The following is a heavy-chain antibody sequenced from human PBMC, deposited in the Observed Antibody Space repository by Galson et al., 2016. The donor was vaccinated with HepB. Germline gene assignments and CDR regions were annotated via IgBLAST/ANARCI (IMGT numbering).Heavy chain of an antibody. CDR2: IYYRGTT. Sequence: SETLSLTCTVSGASISSYYWTWIRQPPGKGLEWIGYIYYRGTTNYNPSLKSRATISLDTSKDQFSLKLTSVTVADTAVYYCSCSGGPYFFDYWGQGTLVTVSS. D-gene: IGHD3-10*02. J-gene: IGHJ4*02. CDR3: SCSGGPYFFDY. CDR1: GASISSYY. V-gene: IGHV4-59*01.